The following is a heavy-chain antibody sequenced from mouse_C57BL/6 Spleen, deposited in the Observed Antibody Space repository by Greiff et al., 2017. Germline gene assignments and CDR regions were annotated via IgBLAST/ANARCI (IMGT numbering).Heavy chain of an antibody. CDR3: AVLLRFYWYFDV. V-gene: IGHV1-26*01. CDR1: GYTFTDYY. Sequence: EVQLQQSGPELVKPGASVKISCKASGYTFTDYYMNWVKQSHGKSLEWIGDINPNNGGTSYNQKFKGKATLTVDKSSSTAYMELRSLTSEDSAVYYCAVLLRFYWYFDVWGTGTTVTVSS. D-gene: IGHD1-1*01. J-gene: IGHJ1*03. CDR2: INPNNGGT.